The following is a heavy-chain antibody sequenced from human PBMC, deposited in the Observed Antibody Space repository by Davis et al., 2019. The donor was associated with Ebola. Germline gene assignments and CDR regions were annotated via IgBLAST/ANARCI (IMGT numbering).Heavy chain of an antibody. Sequence: PGGSLRLSCAASGFTFSSYGMHWVRQAPGKGLEWVAVIWYDGSNKYYADSVKGRFTISRDNSKNTLYLQMNSLRAEDTAVYYCARDGITFGGEYEPDFDYWGQGTLVTVSS. CDR3: ARDGITFGGEYEPDFDY. V-gene: IGHV3-33*01. CDR2: IWYDGSNK. CDR1: GFTFSSYG. D-gene: IGHD3-16*01. J-gene: IGHJ4*02.